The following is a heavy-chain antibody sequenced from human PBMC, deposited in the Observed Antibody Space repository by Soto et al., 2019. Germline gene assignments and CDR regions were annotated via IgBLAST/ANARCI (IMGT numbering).Heavy chain of an antibody. J-gene: IGHJ4*02. CDR1: GDTFSTYT. CDR2: LVPILDIT. CDR3: ARGFTMPSDD. Sequence: QVQLVQSGAEVKKPGSSVKVSCQASGDTFSTYTISWVRQAPGQGLEWMGRLVPILDITDYAQKCQTRVTFSADKSTNTAYMELNSLRSEDTAIYYCARGFTMPSDDWGQGTLITVSS. D-gene: IGHD3-3*01. V-gene: IGHV1-69*04.